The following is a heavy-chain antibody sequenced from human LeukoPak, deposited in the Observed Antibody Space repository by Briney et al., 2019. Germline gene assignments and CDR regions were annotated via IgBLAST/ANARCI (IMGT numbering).Heavy chain of an antibody. D-gene: IGHD6-19*01. CDR1: GFTFNTFG. J-gene: IGHJ4*02. CDR2: LRYDGRNQ. CDR3: AKDPVAGAPSYYFDN. V-gene: IGHV3-30*02. Sequence: GGSLRLSCVASGFTFNTFGMNWVRQAPGKGLEWVSFLRYDGRNQYYADSVKGRFTISRDNPKNTVYLQMSSLRPEDTAVYYCAKDPVAGAPSYYFDNWGQGTLVTVS.